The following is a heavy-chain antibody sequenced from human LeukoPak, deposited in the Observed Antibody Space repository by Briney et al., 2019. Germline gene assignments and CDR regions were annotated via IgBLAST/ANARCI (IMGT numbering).Heavy chain of an antibody. J-gene: IGHJ4*02. D-gene: IGHD2-21*01. CDR2: ISGSGGST. Sequence: GGSLRLSCAASGFTFSSYAMNWVRQAPGKGLEWVSAISGSGGSTYYADSVKGRFTISRDNSKNTLYLQMNSLRAEDTAVYYCAKFLPTHIVVANYYFDYWGQGTLVTASS. V-gene: IGHV3-23*01. CDR1: GFTFSSYA. CDR3: AKFLPTHIVVANYYFDY.